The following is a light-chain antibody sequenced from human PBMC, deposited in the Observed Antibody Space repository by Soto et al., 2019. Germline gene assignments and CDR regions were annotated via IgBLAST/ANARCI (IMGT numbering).Light chain of an antibody. CDR2: GNS. J-gene: IGLJ2*01. CDR1: SSNIGAGYD. CDR3: QSYDSSLSGVV. V-gene: IGLV1-40*01. Sequence: QSVLTQPPSVSGAPGQRVTISCTGSSSNIGAGYDVHWYQRLPGTAPKLLIYGNSNRPSGVPDRFSGSKSGTSASLAITGLQAEDEADYYCQSYDSSLSGVVFGGGTQLTV.